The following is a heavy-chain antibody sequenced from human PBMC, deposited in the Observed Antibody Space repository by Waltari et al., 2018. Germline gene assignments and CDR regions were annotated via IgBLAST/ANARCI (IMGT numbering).Heavy chain of an antibody. J-gene: IGHJ6*02. CDR2: INHSGST. CDR1: GGSFSGYY. V-gene: IGHV4-34*01. CDR3: ARGVIDFWSGPMYYYYGMDV. Sequence: QVQLQQWGAGLLKPSETLSLTCAVYGGSFSGYYWSWIRQPPGKGREWIGEINHSGSTNYNPSLKSRVTIAVDPSKNQFSLKLSSLTAADTAVYYCARGVIDFWSGPMYYYYGMDVWGQGTTVTVSS. D-gene: IGHD3-3*01.